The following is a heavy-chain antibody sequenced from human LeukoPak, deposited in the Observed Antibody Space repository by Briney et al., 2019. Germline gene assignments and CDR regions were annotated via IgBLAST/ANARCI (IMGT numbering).Heavy chain of an antibody. CDR1: GGTFSSYA. J-gene: IGHJ5*02. CDR3: ARNIVATIVYNWFDP. Sequence: ASVKVSCKASGGTFSSYAISWVRQAPGQGLEWMGRIIPILGIANYAQKFQGRVTITADRSTSTHYMELSSLRSEDTAVYYCARNIVATIVYNWFDPWGQGTLVTVSS. D-gene: IGHD5-12*01. V-gene: IGHV1-69*04. CDR2: IIPILGIA.